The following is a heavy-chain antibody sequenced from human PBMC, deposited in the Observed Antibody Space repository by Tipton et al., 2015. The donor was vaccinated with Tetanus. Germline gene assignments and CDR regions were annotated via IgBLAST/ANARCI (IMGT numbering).Heavy chain of an antibody. V-gene: IGHV3-23*01. CDR1: GFTFSPYA. J-gene: IGHJ4*02. D-gene: IGHD6-13*01. Sequence: GSLRLSCEASGFTFSPYAMSWVRQAPGKGLEWVSDFIERGETTYYADSVKGRFTVSRDNTKNSLSLQMNSLKDDDTAVYYCARSAHFASWYDWGPGTRVTVSS. CDR3: ARSAHFASWYD. CDR2: FIERGETT.